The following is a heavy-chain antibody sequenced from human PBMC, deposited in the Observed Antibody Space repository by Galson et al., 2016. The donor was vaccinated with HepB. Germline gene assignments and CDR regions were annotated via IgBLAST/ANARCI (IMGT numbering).Heavy chain of an antibody. CDR1: GFRFSNYW. Sequence: SLRLSCAASGFRFSNYWMSWVRQAPGKGLEWVANIKKDGSDAYYVDSVKGRFTISRDNAKNFLYLQMNSLGAEDTAVYYCARDFVGWFGEYTFFDYWGQGTPVTVSS. V-gene: IGHV3-7*03. D-gene: IGHD3-10*01. CDR2: IKKDGSDA. CDR3: ARDFVGWFGEYTFFDY. J-gene: IGHJ4*02.